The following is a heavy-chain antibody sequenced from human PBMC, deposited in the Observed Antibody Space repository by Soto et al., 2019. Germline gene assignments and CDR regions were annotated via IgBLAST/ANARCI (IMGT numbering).Heavy chain of an antibody. D-gene: IGHD3-10*01. Sequence: QVQLQESGPGLVKPSETLSLTCTVSGGSISSYYWSWIRQPPGKGLEWIGYIYYSGSTNYNPSLKRGGTLSGDTSKNQFSLKLSSVTAADTAVYYCARVWGGAFDIWGKGTMVTVSS. CDR3: ARVWGGAFDI. CDR2: IYYSGST. CDR1: GGSISSYY. V-gene: IGHV4-59*01. J-gene: IGHJ3*02.